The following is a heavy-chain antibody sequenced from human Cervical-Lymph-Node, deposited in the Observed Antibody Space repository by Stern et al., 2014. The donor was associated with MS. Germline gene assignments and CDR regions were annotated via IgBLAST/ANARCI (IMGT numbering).Heavy chain of an antibody. CDR1: GYTFTNYN. Sequence: VQLVESGAEVKKPGASVKVSCKASGYTFTNYNIDWVRQATGQGLEWMGWMNPNSGNKGYAQRFQGSVTMTRATSTSPSYMKLSSLKTEDTAVYYCARVRFYGSGIYYALGDGMDVWGQGTTVTVSS. CDR3: ARVRFYGSGIYYALGDGMDV. V-gene: IGHV1-8*01. D-gene: IGHD3-10*01. CDR2: MNPNSGNK. J-gene: IGHJ6*02.